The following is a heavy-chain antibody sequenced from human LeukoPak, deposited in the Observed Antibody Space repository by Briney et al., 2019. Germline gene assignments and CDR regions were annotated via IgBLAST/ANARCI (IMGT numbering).Heavy chain of an antibody. J-gene: IGHJ2*01. V-gene: IGHV1-2*02. CDR1: GYTFTGYY. D-gene: IGHD1-26*01. CDR2: INPNSGGT. CDR3: ARISGSYPAAYFDL. Sequence: GASVKVSCKASGYTFTGYYMHWVRQAPGQGLEWMGWINPNSGGTNYAQKFQGRVTMTRDTSISTAYMELSRLRSDDTAVYYCARISGSYPAAYFDLWGRGTLVTVSS.